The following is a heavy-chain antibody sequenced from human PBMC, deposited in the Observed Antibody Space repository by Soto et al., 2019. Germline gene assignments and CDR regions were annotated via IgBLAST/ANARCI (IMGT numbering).Heavy chain of an antibody. CDR1: GFIFSDYA. V-gene: IGHV3-48*02. D-gene: IGHD5-12*01. J-gene: IGHJ4*02. Sequence: GGSLRLSCTASGFIFSDYAMNWVRQTPGKGLEWVSYIGSSRSPIYYADSVKGRFTISRDSAKNSLYLQMNSLRDEDTAVYYCARGGRGYDYFGSWGLGTLVTVSS. CDR2: IGSSRSPI. CDR3: ARGGRGYDYFGS.